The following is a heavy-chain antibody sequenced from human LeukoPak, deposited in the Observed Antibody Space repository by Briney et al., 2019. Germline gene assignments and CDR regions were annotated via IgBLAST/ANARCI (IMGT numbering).Heavy chain of an antibody. CDR3: ALIFRGTGDC. Sequence: GESLKISCKGSGYTFTGNWISWVRQKPGKGLEWMGRIDPSDSYTNYSPSFQGHVTISADKSISTAYLQWSSLKASDTAMYYCALIFRGTGDCWGQGTLVTVSS. CDR1: GYTFTGNW. D-gene: IGHD3/OR15-3a*01. V-gene: IGHV5-10-1*01. J-gene: IGHJ4*02. CDR2: IDPSDSYT.